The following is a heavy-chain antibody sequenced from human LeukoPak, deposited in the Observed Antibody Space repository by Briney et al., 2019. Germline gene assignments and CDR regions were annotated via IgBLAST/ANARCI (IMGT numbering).Heavy chain of an antibody. J-gene: IGHJ4*02. D-gene: IGHD6-19*01. CDR2: IYAGGDT. CDR3: AGSQWLVNFDY. Sequence: GGSLRLSCTASGFNIRTNYMNWVRQAPGKGLEWVSVIYAGGDTYYADSVRGRFIISRDNSENTLYLQMNSLRAEDTAMYYCAGSQWLVNFDYWGQGTLVTVSS. CDR1: GFNIRTNY. V-gene: IGHV3-66*01.